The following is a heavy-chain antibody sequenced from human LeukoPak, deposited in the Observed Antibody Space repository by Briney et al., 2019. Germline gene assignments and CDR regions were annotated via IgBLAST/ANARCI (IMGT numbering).Heavy chain of an antibody. CDR3: ARDPSGRDGYNFVLDY. J-gene: IGHJ4*02. Sequence: SETLSLTCTVSGGSISSYYWSWIRQPPGKGLEWIGYIYYSGSTNYNPSLKSRVTISVDTSKNQFSLKLSSVTAADTAVYYCARDPSGRDGYNFVLDYWGQGTLVTVSS. V-gene: IGHV4-59*01. CDR2: IYYSGST. CDR1: GGSISSYY. D-gene: IGHD5-24*01.